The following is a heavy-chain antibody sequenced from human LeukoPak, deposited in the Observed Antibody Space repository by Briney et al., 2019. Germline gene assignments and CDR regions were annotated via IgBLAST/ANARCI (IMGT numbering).Heavy chain of an antibody. V-gene: IGHV3-23*01. CDR3: AKDVEYYYDSSGPWYNWFDP. J-gene: IGHJ5*02. CDR2: FSGSGGST. D-gene: IGHD3-22*01. CDR1: GFTFSSYA. Sequence: GGSLRLSCAASGFTFSSYAMSWVRQAPGKGLEGVSAFSGSGGSTYYADSVKGRFTISRDNSKNTLYLQMNSLRAEDTAVYYCAKDVEYYYDSSGPWYNWFDPWGQGTLVTVSS.